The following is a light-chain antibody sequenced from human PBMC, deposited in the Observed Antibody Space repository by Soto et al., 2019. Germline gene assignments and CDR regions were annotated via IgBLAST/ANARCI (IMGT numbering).Light chain of an antibody. J-gene: IGKJ2*01. CDR2: TAS. CDR3: QQATSFPYT. Sequence: DIQMTQSPSSVSASVGDRVTITCRASRDINRWLAWYQQKPGKAPKLLIYTASSLQIGVPSRFSGSGSGTDFTLTITSLQPEDFATYYCQQATSFPYTLGQGTKLEIK. CDR1: RDINRW. V-gene: IGKV1-12*01.